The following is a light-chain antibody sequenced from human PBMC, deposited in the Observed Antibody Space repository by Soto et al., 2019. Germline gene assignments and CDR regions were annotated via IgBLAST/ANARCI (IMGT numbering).Light chain of an antibody. CDR3: QQYSKWPIT. CDR1: QSITSSYY. Sequence: EIVMTQSPGTLSLSPGERATLSCWASQSITSSYYLAWYQQHPGQPPRLLIYGISTRATGIPARFSGSGSGTEFSLTISSLQSEDFAVYYCQQYSKWPITFGQGTRLEI. CDR2: GIS. J-gene: IGKJ5*01. V-gene: IGKV3-15*01.